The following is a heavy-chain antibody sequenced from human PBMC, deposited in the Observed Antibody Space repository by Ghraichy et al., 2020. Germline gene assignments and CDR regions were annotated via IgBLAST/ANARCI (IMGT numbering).Heavy chain of an antibody. CDR3: AKAYLAYYYDSSGQGLDAFDI. D-gene: IGHD3-22*01. J-gene: IGHJ3*02. V-gene: IGHV3-9*01. Sequence: GGSLRLSCAASGFTFDDYAMHWVRQAPGKGLEWVSGISWNSGSIGYADSVKGRFTISRDNAKNSLYLQMNSLRAEDTALYYCAKAYLAYYYDSSGQGLDAFDIWGQGTMVTVSS. CDR1: GFTFDDYA. CDR2: ISWNSGSI.